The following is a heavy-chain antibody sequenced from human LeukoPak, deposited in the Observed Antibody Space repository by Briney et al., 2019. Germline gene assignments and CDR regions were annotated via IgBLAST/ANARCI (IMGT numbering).Heavy chain of an antibody. CDR2: ISSSGSTI. CDR1: GFTFSSYE. J-gene: IGHJ3*02. V-gene: IGHV3-48*03. D-gene: IGHD2-15*01. Sequence: PGGSLRLSCAASGFTFSSYEMNWVRQAPGKGLEWVSYISSSGSTIYYADSVKGRFTISRDNAKNSLYLQMNSLRAEDTAVYYCATEVVVVVAATIDAFDIWGQGTMVTVSS. CDR3: ATEVVVVVAATIDAFDI.